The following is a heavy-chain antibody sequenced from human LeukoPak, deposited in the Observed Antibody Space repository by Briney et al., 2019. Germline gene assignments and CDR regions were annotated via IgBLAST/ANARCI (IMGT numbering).Heavy chain of an antibody. J-gene: IGHJ4*02. CDR1: GGSFSGYY. CDR3: ARQTGSGLFILP. CDR2: INHSGST. D-gene: IGHD3/OR15-3a*01. Sequence: PSETLSLTCAVYGGSFSGYYWRWIRQPPGKGLEWIGEINHSGSTNYNPSLKSRVTISVDTSRNQFSLRLTSVTAADTAVYYCARQTGSGLFILPGGQGTLVTVSS. V-gene: IGHV4-34*01.